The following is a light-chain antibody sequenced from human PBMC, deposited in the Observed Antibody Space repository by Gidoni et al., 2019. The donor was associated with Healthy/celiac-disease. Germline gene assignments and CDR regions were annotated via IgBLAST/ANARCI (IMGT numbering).Light chain of an antibody. CDR1: QSVRSY. J-gene: IGKJ1*01. Sequence: EIVLTQSPATLSLSPGDRATLSCRASQSVRSYLAWYQQKPGQAPRLLIYDASNRATGIPARFSGSGSGTDFTLTISSLEPEDFAVYYCQQRSNWPPTFXQXTKVEIK. CDR2: DAS. V-gene: IGKV3-11*01. CDR3: QQRSNWPPT.